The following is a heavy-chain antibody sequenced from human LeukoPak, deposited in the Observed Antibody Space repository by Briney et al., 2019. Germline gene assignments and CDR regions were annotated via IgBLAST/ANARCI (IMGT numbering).Heavy chain of an antibody. CDR2: ISGSGGST. D-gene: IGHD3-10*01. V-gene: IGHV3-23*01. J-gene: IGHJ3*02. CDR3: AKDVAMVRGVTDDAFDI. CDR1: GFTFSSYW. Sequence: GGSLRLSCAASGFTFSSYWMHWVRQAPGKGLEWVSAISGSGGSTYYADSVKGRFTISRDNSKNTLYLQMNSLRAEDTAVYYCAKDVAMVRGVTDDAFDIWGQGTMVTVSS.